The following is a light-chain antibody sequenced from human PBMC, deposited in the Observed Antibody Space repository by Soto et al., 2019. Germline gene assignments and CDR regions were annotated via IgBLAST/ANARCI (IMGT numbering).Light chain of an antibody. V-gene: IGKV4-1*01. J-gene: IGKJ1*01. CDR3: QQYYSSPRT. Sequence: DIVMTQSPDSLAVSLGERATINCKSSQSVLNSSNNKNYLTWYQQKPGQPPKLLIYWASTRESGVPDRFSGSGSGTDFPLTISSLAAEDGAVYYCQQYYSSPRTFGQGTKVEIK. CDR2: WAS. CDR1: QSVLNSSNNKNY.